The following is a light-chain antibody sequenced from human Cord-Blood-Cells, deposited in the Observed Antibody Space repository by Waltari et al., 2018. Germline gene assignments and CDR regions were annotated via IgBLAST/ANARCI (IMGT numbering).Light chain of an antibody. CDR1: QSVLYSSNNKNY. V-gene: IGKV4-1*01. J-gene: IGKJ1*01. Sequence: DIVMTQSPDSLAVSLGERATINCKSSQSVLYSSNNKNYLAWYQQKPGQPPKLLIYWASTRKSGVPDRFSGSWSGKDFTLTISSLQAEDVAVYYCQQYYSTPTFGQGTKVEIK. CDR2: WAS. CDR3: QQYYSTPT.